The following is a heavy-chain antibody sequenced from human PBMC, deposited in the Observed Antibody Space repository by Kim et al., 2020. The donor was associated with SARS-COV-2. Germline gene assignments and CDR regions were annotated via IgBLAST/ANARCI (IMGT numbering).Heavy chain of an antibody. CDR3: ARGMGIAAASRGTGFDY. D-gene: IGHD6-13*01. V-gene: IGHV4-34*01. J-gene: IGHJ4*02. Sequence: LKSRVTISVDTSKNQFSLKLSSVTAADTAVYYCARGMGIAAASRGTGFDYWGQGTLVTVSS.